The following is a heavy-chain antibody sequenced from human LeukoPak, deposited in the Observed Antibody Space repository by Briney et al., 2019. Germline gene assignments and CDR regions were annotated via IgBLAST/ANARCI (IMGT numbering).Heavy chain of an antibody. CDR1: GFTFSSYA. Sequence: GGALRLSCAASGFTFSSYAMSWVRQAPGKGLEWVSAISGSGGSTYYADSVKGRFTISRDNSKNTLYLQMNSLRAEDTAVYYCAKSRGRLRAYYMDVWGKGTTVTVSS. CDR2: ISGSGGST. CDR3: AKSRGRLRAYYMDV. D-gene: IGHD3-10*01. J-gene: IGHJ6*03. V-gene: IGHV3-23*01.